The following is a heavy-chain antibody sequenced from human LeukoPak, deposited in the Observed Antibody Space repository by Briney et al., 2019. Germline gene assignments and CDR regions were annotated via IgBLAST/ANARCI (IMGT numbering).Heavy chain of an antibody. V-gene: IGHV4-30-4*01. Sequence: PSETLSLTCTVSGGSISSGDYYWSWIRQPPGKGLEWIGYIYYSGSTYYNPSLKSRVTISVDTSKNQFSLKLSSVTAADTAVYYCARDHPQYYYDSSGYSDSWYFDLRGRGTLVTVSS. CDR1: GGSISSGDYY. D-gene: IGHD3-22*01. CDR3: ARDHPQYYYDSSGYSDSWYFDL. J-gene: IGHJ2*01. CDR2: IYYSGST.